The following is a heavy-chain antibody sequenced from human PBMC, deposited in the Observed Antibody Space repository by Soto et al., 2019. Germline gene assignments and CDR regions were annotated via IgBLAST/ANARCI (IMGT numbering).Heavy chain of an antibody. CDR3: ARDPSEGRVGNWFES. V-gene: IGHV3-21*06. CDR2: ISSSTSYV. J-gene: IGHJ5*01. Sequence: GGSLRLSCAASGFTFSRYGMNWLRQAPGKGLEWVASISSSTSYVYYADSVKGRFSTSRDNAKNILYLEMYALRTEDTAVYYCARDPSEGRVGNWFESWGQGTLVNVSS. CDR1: GFTFSRYG. D-gene: IGHD2-2*01.